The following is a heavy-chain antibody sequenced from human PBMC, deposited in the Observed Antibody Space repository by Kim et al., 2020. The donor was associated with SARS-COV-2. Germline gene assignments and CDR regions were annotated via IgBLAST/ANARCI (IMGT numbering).Heavy chain of an antibody. J-gene: IGHJ4*02. CDR3: ARDRGAAAGLSFDY. D-gene: IGHD6-13*01. Sequence: AEAGKGRFTISRDPSKNTLYLQMNSLRVEDTAVYYCARDRGAAAGLSFDYWGQGTLVTVSS. V-gene: IGHV3-53*01.